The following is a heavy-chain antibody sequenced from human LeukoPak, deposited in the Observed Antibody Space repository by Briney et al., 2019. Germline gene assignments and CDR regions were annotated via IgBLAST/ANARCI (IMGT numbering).Heavy chain of an antibody. CDR2: TIPILGIA. CDR1: GGTFSSYA. J-gene: IGHJ6*02. V-gene: IGHV1-69*04. CDR3: ARVRPGYCSSTSCYISYYYYGMDV. D-gene: IGHD2-2*03. Sequence: SVKVSCKASGGTFSSYAISWVRQAPGQGLEWMGRTIPILGIANYAQKFQGRVTITADKSTSTAYMELSSLRSEDTAVYYCARVRPGYCSSTSCYISYYYYGMDVWGQGTTVTVSS.